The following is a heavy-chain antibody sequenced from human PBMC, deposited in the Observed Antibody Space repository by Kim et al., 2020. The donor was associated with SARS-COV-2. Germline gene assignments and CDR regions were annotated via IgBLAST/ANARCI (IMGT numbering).Heavy chain of an antibody. V-gene: IGHV4-31*03. J-gene: IGHJ6*02. Sequence: SETLSLTCTVSGGSISSGGYYWSWIRQHPGKGLEWIGYIYYSGSTYYNPSLKSRVTISVDTSKNQFSLKLSSVTAADTAVYYCARENYYGSGRAPDVWGQGTTVTVSS. CDR2: IYYSGST. CDR3: ARENYYGSGRAPDV. D-gene: IGHD3-10*01. CDR1: GGSISSGGYY.